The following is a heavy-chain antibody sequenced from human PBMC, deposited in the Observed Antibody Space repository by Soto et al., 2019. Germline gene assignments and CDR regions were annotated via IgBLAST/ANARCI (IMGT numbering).Heavy chain of an antibody. CDR3: AKDRYDSSGYYYGLFDY. V-gene: IGHV3-23*01. J-gene: IGHJ4*02. CDR1: GFTFSSYA. Sequence: PGGSLRLSCAASGFTFSSYAMSWVRQAPEKGLEWVSAISGSGGSTYYADSVKGRFTISRDNSKNTLYLQMNSLRAEDTAVYYCAKDRYDSSGYYYGLFDYWGQGTLVTVSS. CDR2: ISGSGGST. D-gene: IGHD3-22*01.